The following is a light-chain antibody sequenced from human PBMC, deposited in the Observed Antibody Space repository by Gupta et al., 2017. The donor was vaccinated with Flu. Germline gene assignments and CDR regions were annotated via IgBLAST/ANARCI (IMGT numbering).Light chain of an antibody. V-gene: IGLV1-44*01. CDR1: NSNIGSNS. CDR2: IND. J-gene: IGLJ3*02. CDR3: VAGDGSLSAWV. Sequence: QSVLTQPPSASGTPGERVTICCSGSNSNIGSNSVHWYQQLPGTAPKVLIYINDKRPSGVPDRFSGSRSGTSASLAISGLQSEDEADYYCVAGDGSLSAWVFGGGTKLTVL.